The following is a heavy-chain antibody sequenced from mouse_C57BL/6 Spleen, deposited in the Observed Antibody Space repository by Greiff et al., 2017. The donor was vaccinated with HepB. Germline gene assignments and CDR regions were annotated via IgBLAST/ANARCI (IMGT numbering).Heavy chain of an antibody. CDR2: IDPETGGT. Sequence: QVQLQQSGAELVRPGASVTLSCKASGYTFTDYEMHWVKQTPVHGLEWIGAIDPETGGTAYNQKFKGKAILTANKSSSTAYMELRSLTSEDSAVYYCTRYYYGSSYVENYFDYWGQGTTLTVSS. D-gene: IGHD1-1*01. J-gene: IGHJ2*01. CDR3: TRYYYGSSYVENYFDY. CDR1: GYTFTDYE. V-gene: IGHV1-15*01.